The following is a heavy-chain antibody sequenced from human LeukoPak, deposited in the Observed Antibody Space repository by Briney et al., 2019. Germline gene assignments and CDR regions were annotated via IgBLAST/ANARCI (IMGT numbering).Heavy chain of an antibody. CDR3: ARDSYDFWSGYYTFDP. J-gene: IGHJ5*02. Sequence: KTSETLSLTCTVSGYSISSGYYWGWIRQPPGKGLEWIGSIYHSGSTYYNPSLKSRVTISVDTSKNQFSLKLSSVTAADTAVYDCARDSYDFWSGYYTFDPWGQGTLVTVSS. D-gene: IGHD3-3*01. CDR1: GYSISSGYY. V-gene: IGHV4-38-2*02. CDR2: IYHSGST.